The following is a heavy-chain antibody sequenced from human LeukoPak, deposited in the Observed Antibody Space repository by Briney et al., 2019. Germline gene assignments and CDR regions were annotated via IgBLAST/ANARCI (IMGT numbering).Heavy chain of an antibody. D-gene: IGHD6-19*01. J-gene: IGHJ5*02. Sequence: ASVKVSCKASGGTFSSYAISWVRQAPGQGLEWMGGIISIFGTADYAQKFQGRVTITADESTSTAYMELSSLRSEDTAVYYCARDRYSSGWPNWFDPWGQGTLVTVSS. CDR3: ARDRYSSGWPNWFDP. CDR2: IISIFGTA. CDR1: GGTFSSYA. V-gene: IGHV1-69*01.